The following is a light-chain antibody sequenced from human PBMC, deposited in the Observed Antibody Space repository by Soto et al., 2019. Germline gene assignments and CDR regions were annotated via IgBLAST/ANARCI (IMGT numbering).Light chain of an antibody. CDR3: LQYHNGPWT. V-gene: IGKV3-20*01. CDR2: GAS. CDR1: QSVSSSY. J-gene: IGKJ1*01. Sequence: EIVLTQSPGTLSLSPGERATLSCRASQSVSSSYLAWYQQKPGQAPRLLIYGASSRATGIPDRFGGSGFGAEFTLTISSLQSEDFAIDYCLQYHNGPWTFGQGTRVDIK.